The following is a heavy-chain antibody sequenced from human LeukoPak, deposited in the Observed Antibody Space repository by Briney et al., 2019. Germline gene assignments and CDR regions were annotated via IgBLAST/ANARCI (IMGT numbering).Heavy chain of an antibody. J-gene: IGHJ4*02. CDR3: AKDTRGYSGYDWGHYFDY. CDR2: NYRGGST. V-gene: IGHV3-53*01. Sequence: GGSLRLSCAASGFTVRSNYMSWVRQAPGKGLEWVSVNYRGGSTYYADSVKGRFTISRDNSKNTPYLQMNSLRAEDTAVYYCAKDTRGYSGYDWGHYFDYWGQGTLVTVSS. CDR1: GFTVRSNY. D-gene: IGHD5-12*01.